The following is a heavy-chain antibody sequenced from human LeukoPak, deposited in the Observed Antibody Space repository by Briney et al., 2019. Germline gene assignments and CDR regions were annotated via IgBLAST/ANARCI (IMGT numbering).Heavy chain of an antibody. CDR1: GFTVSNNY. V-gene: IGHV3-66*01. CDR3: ARDSFHTY. D-gene: IGHD3-16*02. J-gene: IGHJ4*02. CDR2: IYNSGTT. Sequence: PGGSLRLSCVVSGFTVSNNYMTWVRQAPGKGLEWLSVIYNSGTTYYADSVRGRFTVSRDNSKSTIYLQMNSLRVDDTAVYYCARDSFHTYWGQGTLVTVSS.